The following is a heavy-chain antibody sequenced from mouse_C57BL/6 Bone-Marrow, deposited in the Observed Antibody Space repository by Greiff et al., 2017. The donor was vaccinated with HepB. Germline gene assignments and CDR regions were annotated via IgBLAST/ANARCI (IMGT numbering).Heavy chain of an antibody. Sequence: DVKLVESGGGLVQSGRSLRLSCATSGFTFSDFYMEWVRQAPGKGLEWIAASRNKANDYTTEYSASVKGRFIVSRDTSQSILYLQMNALRAEDTAIYYCAREQALAMDYWGQGTSVTVSS. D-gene: IGHD3-2*02. V-gene: IGHV7-1*01. J-gene: IGHJ4*01. CDR3: AREQALAMDY. CDR2: SRNKANDYTT. CDR1: GFTFSDFY.